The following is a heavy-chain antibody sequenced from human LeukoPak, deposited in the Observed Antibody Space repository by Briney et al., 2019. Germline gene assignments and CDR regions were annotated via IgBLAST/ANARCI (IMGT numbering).Heavy chain of an antibody. Sequence: SETLSLTCTVSGGSISSSSYYWGWIRQPPGKGLEWIGIIYYTGNTYYNPSLKSRVTISVDKSKNQFSLKLSSVTAADTAVYYCARSPYSSGWYGLDYWGQGTLVTVSS. V-gene: IGHV4-39*07. CDR1: GGSISSSSYY. D-gene: IGHD6-19*01. J-gene: IGHJ4*02. CDR3: ARSPYSSGWYGLDY. CDR2: IYYTGNT.